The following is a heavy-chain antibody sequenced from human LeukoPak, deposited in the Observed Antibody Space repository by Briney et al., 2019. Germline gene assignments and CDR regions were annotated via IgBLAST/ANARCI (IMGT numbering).Heavy chain of an antibody. CDR2: IYPGDSDT. CDR1: GYSFTNYW. D-gene: IGHD2-21*02. V-gene: IGHV5-51*01. Sequence: GESLKISCKGSGYSFTNYWIGWVRQMPGKGLEWMGIIYPGDSDTRYSPSFQGQVTISADKSISTSYLQWSSLRASDTAMYYCARRAYCGGDCYAADYWGQGTLLTVSS. J-gene: IGHJ4*02. CDR3: ARRAYCGGDCYAADY.